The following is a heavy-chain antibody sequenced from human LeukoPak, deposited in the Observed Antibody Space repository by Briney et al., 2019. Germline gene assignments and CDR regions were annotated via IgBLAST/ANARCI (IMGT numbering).Heavy chain of an antibody. J-gene: IGHJ3*02. Sequence: PGGSLRLSCAASGFTFNSYAMSWVRQAPGKGLEWVSAISDSGGSTYYADSVKGRFTISRDNSKNTLYLQMNSLRAEDTAVYYCARGSSGWYGTLDAFDIWGQGTMVTVSS. V-gene: IGHV3-23*01. CDR1: GFTFNSYA. CDR3: ARGSSGWYGTLDAFDI. D-gene: IGHD6-19*01. CDR2: ISDSGGST.